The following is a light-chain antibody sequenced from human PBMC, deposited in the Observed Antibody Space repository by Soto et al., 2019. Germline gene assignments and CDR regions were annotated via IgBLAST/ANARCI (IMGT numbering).Light chain of an antibody. CDR2: DAS. Sequence: IQMTQSPSSVSASVGDRVTITCQASQDISNYLNWYQQKPGKPPKLLIYDASNLETGVPSRFSGSGSGTDFTFTISSLQPEDIATYYCQQYDDLPMYTFGQGTKLEIK. CDR1: QDISNY. J-gene: IGKJ2*01. CDR3: QQYDDLPMYT. V-gene: IGKV1-33*01.